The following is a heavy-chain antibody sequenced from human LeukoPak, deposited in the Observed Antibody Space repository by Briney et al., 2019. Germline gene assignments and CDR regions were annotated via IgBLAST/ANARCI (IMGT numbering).Heavy chain of an antibody. CDR1: GGSISSSSYY. Sequence: PSETLSLTCTVSGGSISSSSYYWGWIRQPPGKGLEWIGSIYYSGRTYYNPSLKSRVTISVDTSKNQFSLKLSSVTAADTAVYYCARVGQSLYEVDYWGQGTLVTDTS. CDR3: ARVGQSLYEVDY. V-gene: IGHV4-39*01. D-gene: IGHD2/OR15-2a*01. J-gene: IGHJ4*02. CDR2: IYYSGRT.